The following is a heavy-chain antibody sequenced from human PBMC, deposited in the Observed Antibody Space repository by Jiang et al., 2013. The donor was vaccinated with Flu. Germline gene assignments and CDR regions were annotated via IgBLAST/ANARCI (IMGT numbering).Heavy chain of an antibody. D-gene: IGHD2-2*01. CDR3: ARGLVIAAGSWDY. J-gene: IGHJ4*02. CDR1: GGSIDSSSYY. Sequence: LLKPSETLSLTCTVSGGSIDSSSYYWGWIRQPPGKGLEWIGTIYYSGSTYYNPSLKSRVTISVDTSKNQFSLKLSSVTAADTAVYYCARGLVIAAGSWDYWGQGTLVTVSS. V-gene: IGHV4-39*07. CDR2: IYYSGST.